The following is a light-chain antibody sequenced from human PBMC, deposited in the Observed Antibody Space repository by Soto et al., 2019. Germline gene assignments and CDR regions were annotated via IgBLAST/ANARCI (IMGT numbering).Light chain of an antibody. CDR2: AAS. CDR3: QQANSFPRT. Sequence: DIQMTQSPSTLSASVGDTFTITCLAIQSISRWLAWYQQKPGKAPKLLIYAASSLQSGVPSRFRGSGSGTDFTLTISSLQPEDFAPYYCQQANSFPRTFGQGTKVDIK. V-gene: IGKV1-12*01. CDR1: QSISRW. J-gene: IGKJ1*01.